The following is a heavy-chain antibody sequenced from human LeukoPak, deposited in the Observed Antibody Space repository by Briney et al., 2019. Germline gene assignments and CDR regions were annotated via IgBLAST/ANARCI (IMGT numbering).Heavy chain of an antibody. Sequence: GGSLRLSCTPLGFTFSGNYMSWVRQAPGKGLEWVSLIYSGGGTYYTDSVKGRFTISRDNSKNTPYLQMNSLRAEDTAVYYCARGITGTNNWFDPWGQGTLVTVSS. V-gene: IGHV3-66*02. J-gene: IGHJ5*02. D-gene: IGHD1/OR15-1a*01. CDR1: GFTFSGNY. CDR2: IYSGGGT. CDR3: ARGITGTNNWFDP.